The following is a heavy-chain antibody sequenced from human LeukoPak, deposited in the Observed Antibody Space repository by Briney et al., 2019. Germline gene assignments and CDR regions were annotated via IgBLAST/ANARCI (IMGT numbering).Heavy chain of an antibody. CDR3: AREVVGATTKGAYDY. V-gene: IGHV1-69*05. CDR1: GGTFSSYA. CDR2: IIPIFGTA. J-gene: IGHJ4*02. Sequence: EASVKVSCKASGGTFSSYAISWVRQAPGQGLEWMGGIIPIFGTANYAQKFQGRVTMTRDTSTSTVYMELSSLRSEDTAVYYCAREVVGATTKGAYDYWGQGTLVTVSS. D-gene: IGHD1-26*01.